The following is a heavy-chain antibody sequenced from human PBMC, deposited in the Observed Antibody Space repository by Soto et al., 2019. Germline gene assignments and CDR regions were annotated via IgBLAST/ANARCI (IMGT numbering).Heavy chain of an antibody. D-gene: IGHD3-10*01. J-gene: IGHJ5*02. Sequence: QLQLQESGPGLVKPSETLSLTCTVSGGSISSSSYYWGWIRPPPGKGLEWIGSIYYSGSTYYNPSLKSRVTISVDTSKNQFSLKLSSVTAADTAVYYCARTYGSGSYYRTGFDPWGQGTLVTFSS. CDR1: GGSISSSSYY. V-gene: IGHV4-39*01. CDR3: ARTYGSGSYYRTGFDP. CDR2: IYYSGST.